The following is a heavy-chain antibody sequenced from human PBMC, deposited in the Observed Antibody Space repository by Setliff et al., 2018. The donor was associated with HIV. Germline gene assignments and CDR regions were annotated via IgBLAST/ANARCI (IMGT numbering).Heavy chain of an antibody. J-gene: IGHJ4*02. Sequence: GGSLRLSCAASGFTFSNDWMSWVRQATGKGLEWVGSIKSKNDGGTTDYAAPEKGRFTISRDDSKNTLYLQMNSLKIEDTAVYYCTTGTRLVDWGQGDLVTVSS. CDR3: TTGTRLVD. CDR2: IKSKNDGGTT. V-gene: IGHV3-15*01. CDR1: GFTFSNDW. D-gene: IGHD2-21*01.